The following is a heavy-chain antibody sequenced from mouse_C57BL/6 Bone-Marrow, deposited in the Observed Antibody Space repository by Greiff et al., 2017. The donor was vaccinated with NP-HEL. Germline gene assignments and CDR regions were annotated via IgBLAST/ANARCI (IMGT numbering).Heavy chain of an antibody. V-gene: IGHV1-15*01. J-gene: IGHJ2*01. Sequence: QVHVKQSGAELVRPGASVTLSCKASGYTFTDYEMHWVKQTPVHGLEWIGAIDPETGGTAYNQKFKGKAILTADKSSSTAYMELRSLTSEDSAVYYCTREDPFIGGFDYWGQGTTLTVSS. CDR1: GYTFTDYE. D-gene: IGHD2-14*01. CDR3: TREDPFIGGFDY. CDR2: IDPETGGT.